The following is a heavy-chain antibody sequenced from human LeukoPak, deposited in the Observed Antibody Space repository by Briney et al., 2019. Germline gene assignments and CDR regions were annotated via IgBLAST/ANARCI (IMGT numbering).Heavy chain of an antibody. CDR3: AKDRGGSYY. CDR1: GFTFSSYG. V-gene: IGHV3-30*18. J-gene: IGHJ4*02. D-gene: IGHD1-26*01. CDR2: ISYDGSNK. Sequence: PGRSLRLSCAASGFTFSSYGMHWVRQAPGKGLEWVAVISYDGSNKYYADSVKGRFTISRDNSKNTLYLQMNSLRAEDTAVYYCAKDRGGSYYWGQGTLVTVSS.